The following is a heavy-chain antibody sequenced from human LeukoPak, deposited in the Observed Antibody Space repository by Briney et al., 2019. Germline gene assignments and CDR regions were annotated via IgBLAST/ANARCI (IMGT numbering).Heavy chain of an antibody. V-gene: IGHV3-66*01. CDR3: AKTDSRYYDFWSGYHHDAFDI. J-gene: IGHJ3*02. D-gene: IGHD3-3*01. CDR2: IYSGGST. CDR1: GFTVSSNY. Sequence: GGSLRLSCAASGFTVSSNYMSWVRQAPGKGLEWVSVIYSGGSTYYADSVKGRFTISRDNSKNTLYLQMNSLRAEDTAVYYCAKTDSRYYDFWSGYHHDAFDIWGQGTMVTVSS.